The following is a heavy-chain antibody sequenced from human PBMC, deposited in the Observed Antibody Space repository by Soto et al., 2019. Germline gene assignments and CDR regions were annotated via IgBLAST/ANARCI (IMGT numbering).Heavy chain of an antibody. J-gene: IGHJ6*02. V-gene: IGHV3-21*01. CDR2: MNSSSTYI. Sequence: PGGSLRLSCGASGFTFINYDMHWVRQAPGKGLEWVSFMNSSSTYIYYADSVKGRFTISRDNAKNALYLQMNSLRAADTAVYFCARSLEYYGFWSYGMDVWGQGTTVTVSS. CDR3: ARSLEYYGFWSYGMDV. D-gene: IGHD3-3*01. CDR1: GFTFINYD.